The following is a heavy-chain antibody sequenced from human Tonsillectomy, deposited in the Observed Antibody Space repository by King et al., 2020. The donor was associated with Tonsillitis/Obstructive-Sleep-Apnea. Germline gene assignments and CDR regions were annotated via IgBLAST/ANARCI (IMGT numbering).Heavy chain of an antibody. CDR1: GGSFSGYY. D-gene: IGHD2-15*01. J-gene: IGHJ4*02. CDR3: ASRVEVGNCSGGSCY. Sequence: VQLQQWGAGLLKPSETLSLTCAVYGGSFSGYYWSWIRQPPGKGLEWIGEINHSGSTNNNPSLKSRVTISVDTSKNQFSLKLSPVTVADTAVYYCASRVEVGNCSGGSCYWGQGTLVTVSS. CDR2: INHSGST. V-gene: IGHV4-34*01.